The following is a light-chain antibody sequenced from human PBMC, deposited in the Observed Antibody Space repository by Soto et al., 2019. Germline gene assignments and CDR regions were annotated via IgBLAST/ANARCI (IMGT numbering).Light chain of an antibody. V-gene: IGLV2-14*03. CDR1: SSDIGGYNY. CDR3: TSYTSTSLYV. CDR2: DVT. Sequence: QSALTQPASVSGSPGQSITISCTGTSSDIGGYNYVCWYQQHPGKAPKLIIHDVTERPSGVSYRFSGSKSGNTASLTISGLQAGDEADYYCTSYTSTSLYVFGTGTKLTVL. J-gene: IGLJ1*01.